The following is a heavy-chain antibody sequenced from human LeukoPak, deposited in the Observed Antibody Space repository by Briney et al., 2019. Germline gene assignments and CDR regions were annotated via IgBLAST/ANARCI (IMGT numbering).Heavy chain of an antibody. J-gene: IGHJ5*02. Sequence: ASVTVSCKASGYTFTSYGISWVRQAPGQGLEWMGWISAYNGNTNYAQKLQGRVTMTTDTSTSTAYMELRSLRSDDTAVYYCAQNYGGNSQAWFDPWGQGTLVTVSS. CDR1: GYTFTSYG. V-gene: IGHV1-18*01. D-gene: IGHD4-23*01. CDR2: ISAYNGNT. CDR3: AQNYGGNSQAWFDP.